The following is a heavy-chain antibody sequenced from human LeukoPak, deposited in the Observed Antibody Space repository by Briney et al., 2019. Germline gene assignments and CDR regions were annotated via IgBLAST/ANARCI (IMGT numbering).Heavy chain of an antibody. D-gene: IGHD1-7*01. V-gene: IGHV4-4*02. CDR3: ARDANGWNSAFIY. CDR1: GGSISSSNW. CDR2: IYHTGNT. Sequence: SGTLSLTCAVSGGSISSSNWWSWVRQPPGKGLEWIGEIYHTGNTNYNPSLKSRVSISVDKSKNQFSLKLTSVTAADTAVYYCARDANGWNSAFIYWGQGTLVTVSS. J-gene: IGHJ4*02.